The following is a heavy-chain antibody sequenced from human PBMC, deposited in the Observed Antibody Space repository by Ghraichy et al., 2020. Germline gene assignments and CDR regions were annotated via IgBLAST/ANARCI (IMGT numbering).Heavy chain of an antibody. CDR3: TTDYSGYDNIDY. V-gene: IGHV3-15*01. CDR1: GFTFSNAW. CDR2: IKSKTDGGTT. Sequence: GESLNISCAASGFTFSNAWMSWVRQAPGKGLEWVGRIKSKTDGGTTDYAAPVKGRFTISRDDSKNTLYLQMNSLKTEDTAVYYCTTDYSGYDNIDYWGQGTLVTVSS. J-gene: IGHJ4*02. D-gene: IGHD5-12*01.